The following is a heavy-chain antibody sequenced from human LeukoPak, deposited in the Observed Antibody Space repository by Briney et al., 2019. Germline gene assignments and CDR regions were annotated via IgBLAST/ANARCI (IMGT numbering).Heavy chain of an antibody. CDR1: GGSISSYY. CDR2: IYYSGST. Sequence: SETLSLTCTVSGGSISSYYWSWIRQPPGKGLEWIGYIYYSGSTNYNPSLKSRVTISVDTSTNQFSLKLRSVTAEDTAVYYCARLGEYCSGGSCYARKNYFDYWGQGTLVTVSS. J-gene: IGHJ4*02. D-gene: IGHD2-15*01. CDR3: ARLGEYCSGGSCYARKNYFDY. V-gene: IGHV4-59*08.